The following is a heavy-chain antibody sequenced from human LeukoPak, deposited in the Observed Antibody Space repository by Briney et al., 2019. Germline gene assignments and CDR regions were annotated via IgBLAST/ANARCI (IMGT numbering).Heavy chain of an antibody. CDR3: ARNLQSWVVRGSPAKAQNNWFDP. D-gene: IGHD3-10*01. CDR2: INHSGST. J-gene: IGHJ5*02. CDR1: GGSFSGYY. V-gene: IGHV4-34*01. Sequence: SETLSLTCAVYGGSFSGYYWSWIRQPPGKGLEWIGEINHSGSTNYNPSLKSRVTISVDTSKNQFSLKLSSVTAADTAVYYCARNLQSWVVRGSPAKAQNNWFDPWGQGTLVTVSS.